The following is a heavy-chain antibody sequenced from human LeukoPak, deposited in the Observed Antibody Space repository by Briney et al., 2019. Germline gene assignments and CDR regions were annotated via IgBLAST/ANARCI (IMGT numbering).Heavy chain of an antibody. CDR1: GGSISSYY. D-gene: IGHD5-18*01. CDR3: AREGGYSYGDAPLHFDY. J-gene: IGHJ4*02. Sequence: SSETLSLTCTVSGGSISSYYWSWIRQPPGKGLEWIGYIYYSGSTNYNPSLKSRVTISVDTSKNQFSLKLSSVTAADTAVYYCAREGGYSYGDAPLHFDYWGQGTLVTVSS. V-gene: IGHV4-59*12. CDR2: IYYSGST.